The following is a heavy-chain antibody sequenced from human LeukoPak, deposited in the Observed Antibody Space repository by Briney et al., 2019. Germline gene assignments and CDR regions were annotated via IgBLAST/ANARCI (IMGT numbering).Heavy chain of an antibody. Sequence: GGSLRLSCAASGFTFSSYAMSWVRQAPGKGLEWVSSISSSSSFIYYADSVKGRFTISRDNTENSLYLQMNSLRAEDTAIYYCARGGYTGSDVGDYWGQGTLVTVSS. CDR1: GFTFSSYA. CDR2: ISSSSSFI. V-gene: IGHV3-21*01. J-gene: IGHJ4*02. D-gene: IGHD1-26*01. CDR3: ARGGYTGSDVGDY.